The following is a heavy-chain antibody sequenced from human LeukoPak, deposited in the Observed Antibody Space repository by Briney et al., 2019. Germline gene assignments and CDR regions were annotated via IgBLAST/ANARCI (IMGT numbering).Heavy chain of an antibody. D-gene: IGHD2-15*01. CDR2: ISGTGGGT. CDR1: GFTFSNYA. Sequence: GGSLRLSCAASGFTFSNYAMSWVRHAPGKGLEWVLAISGTGGGTYYADSVKSRLTISRDNSENTLYLQMNSLRVEDSAAYYCARGRNYCSSGSCFPDYWGQGTLVTVSS. J-gene: IGHJ4*02. CDR3: ARGRNYCSSGSCFPDY. V-gene: IGHV3-23*01.